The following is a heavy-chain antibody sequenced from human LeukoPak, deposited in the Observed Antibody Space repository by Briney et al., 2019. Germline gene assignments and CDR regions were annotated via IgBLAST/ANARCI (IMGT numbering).Heavy chain of an antibody. CDR1: GYTFTGYY. Sequence: VASVKVSCKASGYTFTGYYMHWVRQAPGQGLEWMGRINPNSGGTSYAQKFQGRVTVTRDTSTSTVHMELSGLRSEDTAVYYCARDQEGFDYWGQGTLVTLSS. J-gene: IGHJ4*02. CDR2: INPNSGGT. V-gene: IGHV1-2*06. CDR3: ARDQEGFDY.